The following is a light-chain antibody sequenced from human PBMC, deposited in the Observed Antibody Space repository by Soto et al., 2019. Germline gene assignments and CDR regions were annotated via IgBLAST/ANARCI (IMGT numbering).Light chain of an antibody. CDR1: NIASKS. CDR3: QVWDISSDQYL. Sequence: SYELTQPPSVSLAPGQTARITCGGNNIASKSVHWYQQRPGQAPVLVLYDDSNRPSGIPARFSGSNSGSTATLTISSVEAGDEADYFCQVWDISSDQYLFGAGTKVTVL. V-gene: IGLV3-21*02. J-gene: IGLJ1*01. CDR2: DDS.